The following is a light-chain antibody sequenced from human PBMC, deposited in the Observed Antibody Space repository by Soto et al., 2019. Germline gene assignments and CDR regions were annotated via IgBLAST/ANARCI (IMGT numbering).Light chain of an antibody. CDR3: QQRSIWPWT. J-gene: IGKJ1*01. Sequence: EIFLTQSPDTLSLSPGERATLSCRASQSVTNYIAWYQQRPGQAPRLLIYDASNRATGVPARFSGSGSGTDFTLTISSLEPEDFAVYYCQQRSIWPWTFGQGTKVDIK. V-gene: IGKV3-11*01. CDR1: QSVTNY. CDR2: DAS.